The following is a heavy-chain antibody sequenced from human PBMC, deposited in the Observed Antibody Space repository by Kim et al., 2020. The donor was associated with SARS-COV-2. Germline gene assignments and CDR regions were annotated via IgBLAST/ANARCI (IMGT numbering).Heavy chain of an antibody. CDR3: ARAMGGITIFGVVTLSAFDS. J-gene: IGHJ3*02. V-gene: IGHV4-31*03. D-gene: IGHD3-3*01. CDR2: IYYSGST. Sequence: SETLSLTCTVSGGSISSGGYYWSWIRQHPGKGLEWIGYIYYSGSTYYNPSLKSRVTISVDTSKNQFSLKLSSVTAADTAVYYCARAMGGITIFGVVTLSAFDSWGQGTMVPVSS. CDR1: GGSISSGGYY.